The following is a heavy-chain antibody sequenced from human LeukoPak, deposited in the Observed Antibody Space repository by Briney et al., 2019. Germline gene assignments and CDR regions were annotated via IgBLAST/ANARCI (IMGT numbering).Heavy chain of an antibody. CDR1: GYSFTSYW. Sequence: GESLKISCKGSGYSFTSYWIGWVRQMPGKGLEWMGIIYPGGSDTRYSPSFQGQVTISADKSISTAYLQWSSLKASDTAMYYCARHPYCSGGSCYSNDAFDIWGQGTMVTVSS. J-gene: IGHJ3*02. D-gene: IGHD2-15*01. CDR3: ARHPYCSGGSCYSNDAFDI. CDR2: IYPGGSDT. V-gene: IGHV5-51*01.